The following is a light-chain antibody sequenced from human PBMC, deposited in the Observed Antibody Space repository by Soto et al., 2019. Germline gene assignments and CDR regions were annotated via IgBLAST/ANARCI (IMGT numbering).Light chain of an antibody. CDR2: EVS. J-gene: IGLJ1*01. V-gene: IGLV2-14*01. CDR3: SSYTSSSTIV. Sequence: THPASVSWSPGHSITISCTGTSSDVGGYNYVSWYQQHPGKAPKLMIYEVSNRPSGVSNRFSGSKSGNTASLTISGLQAEEEADYYCSSYTSSSTIVFGTGTKVTVL. CDR1: SSDVGGYNY.